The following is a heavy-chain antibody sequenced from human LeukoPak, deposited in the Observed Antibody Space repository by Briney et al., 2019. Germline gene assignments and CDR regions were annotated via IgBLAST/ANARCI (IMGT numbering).Heavy chain of an antibody. D-gene: IGHD3-22*01. V-gene: IGHV4-34*01. CDR1: GGSFSSYY. CDR3: ARGEYYYDNSAYDY. CDR2: INHSGTT. Sequence: SETLSLTCAVYGGSFSSYYWYWIRQPPGKGLEWIGEINHSGTTNYNPSLKSRVTISVDTSKNQFSLRLSSVTAADTAVYYCARGEYYYDNSAYDYWGQGTLVTVSS. J-gene: IGHJ4*02.